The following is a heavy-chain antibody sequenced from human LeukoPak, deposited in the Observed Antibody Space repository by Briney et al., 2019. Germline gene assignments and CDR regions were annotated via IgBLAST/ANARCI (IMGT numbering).Heavy chain of an antibody. CDR3: ARSGTGAPLDY. CDR1: GGTFSSYA. D-gene: IGHD6-13*01. V-gene: IGHV1-69*06. CDR2: IIPIFGTA. Sequence: SVKVSCKASGGTFSSYAISWVRQAPGQGLEWMGGIIPIFGTANYAQKFQGRVTITADKSTSTAYMELSSPRSEDTAVYYCARSGTGAPLDYWGQGTLVTVSS. J-gene: IGHJ4*02.